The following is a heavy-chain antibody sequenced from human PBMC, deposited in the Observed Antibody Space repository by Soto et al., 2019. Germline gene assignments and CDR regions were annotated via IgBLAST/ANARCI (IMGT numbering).Heavy chain of an antibody. CDR2: ISGSGSST. D-gene: IGHD2-2*01. J-gene: IGHJ6*02. Sequence: EVQLLESGGGLIQPGGSLRLSCAASVFTIDSYAMSWVRQAPGKGLEWVSSISGSGSSTYYADSVKGRVTISKDNSRNRLLLQRNSMRAGDTAVYYCARSTRWGYYGMDVWGQGTTVTVSS. CDR3: ARSTRWGYYGMDV. CDR1: VFTIDSYA. V-gene: IGHV3-23*01.